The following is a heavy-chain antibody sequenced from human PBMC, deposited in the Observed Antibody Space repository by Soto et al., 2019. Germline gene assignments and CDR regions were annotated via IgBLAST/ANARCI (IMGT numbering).Heavy chain of an antibody. Sequence: KASETLSLTCAVYGGSFSGYYWSWIRQPPGKGLEWIGEINHSGSTNYNPSLKSRVTISVDTSKNQFSLKLSSVTAADTAVYYCARRRAHIVVVTAISLYFDYWGQGTLVTVSS. CDR3: ARRRAHIVVVTAISLYFDY. J-gene: IGHJ4*02. CDR2: INHSGST. CDR1: GGSFSGYY. V-gene: IGHV4-34*01. D-gene: IGHD2-21*02.